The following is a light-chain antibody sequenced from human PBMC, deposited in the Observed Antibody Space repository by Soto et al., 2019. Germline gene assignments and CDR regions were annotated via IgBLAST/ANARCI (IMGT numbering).Light chain of an antibody. V-gene: IGKV3-15*01. Sequence: EILITQSPACLSVSPWESVTLSCRASQTVCSSLAWYLLKPCQAPRPLICGASTSAPGIPARFSGSGSGTEFTLTVSSLQSEDFAVAYCQQYESWRTFGLGTKVDIK. CDR2: GAS. CDR1: QTVCSS. J-gene: IGKJ1*01. CDR3: QQYESWRT.